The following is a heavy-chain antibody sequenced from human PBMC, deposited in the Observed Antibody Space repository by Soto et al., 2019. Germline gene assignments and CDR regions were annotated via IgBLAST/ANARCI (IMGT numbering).Heavy chain of an antibody. CDR1: GDSVSSNSYH. Sequence: SETLSLTCTVSGDSVSSNSYHLGWIRQPPGKGLEWIGSIYYSGSTYYNPSLKSRVTISVDTSKNQFSLKLSSVTAADTAVYYCARLRRIVVVPAATEIWYFDFWGQGTLVTVSS. D-gene: IGHD2-2*01. V-gene: IGHV4-39*01. CDR3: ARLRRIVVVPAATEIWYFDF. J-gene: IGHJ4*02. CDR2: IYYSGST.